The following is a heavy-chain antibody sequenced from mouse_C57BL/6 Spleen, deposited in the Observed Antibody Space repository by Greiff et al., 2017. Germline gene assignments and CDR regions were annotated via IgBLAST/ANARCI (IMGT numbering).Heavy chain of an antibody. CDR3: ARKDYSNYDWYFDV. CDR1: GYAFTNYL. J-gene: IGHJ1*03. Sequence: QVQLQQSGAELVRPGTSVKVSCKASGYAFTNYLIEWVKQRPGQGLEWIGVINPGSGGTNYTEKFKGKATLTADKSSSTAYMQLSSLTSEDSAVYFCARKDYSNYDWYFDVWGTGTTVTVSS. V-gene: IGHV1-54*01. D-gene: IGHD2-5*01. CDR2: INPGSGGT.